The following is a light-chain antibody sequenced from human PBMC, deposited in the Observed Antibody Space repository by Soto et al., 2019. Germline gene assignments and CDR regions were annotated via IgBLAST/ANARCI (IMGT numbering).Light chain of an antibody. V-gene: IGKV1-12*01. Sequence: DIQMTQSPSTVSAYVGDSVTITCRASQSITTLLALYQQRPGKAPKLLIYDVFSLQSGVPSRFSGSGSGTDFTLTISSLQPEDFATYYCQHADSFPLITFGQGTRLEIK. CDR1: QSITTL. CDR3: QHADSFPLIT. CDR2: DVF. J-gene: IGKJ5*01.